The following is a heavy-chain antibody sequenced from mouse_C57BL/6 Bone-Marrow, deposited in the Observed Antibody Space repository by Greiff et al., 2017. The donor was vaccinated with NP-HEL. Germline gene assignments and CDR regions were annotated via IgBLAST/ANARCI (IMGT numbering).Heavy chain of an antibody. CDR1: GFNIKDYY. D-gene: IGHD1-1*01. CDR3: ARGATVVDWYFDV. V-gene: IGHV14-2*01. Sequence: VQLKESGAELVKPGASVKLSCTASGFNIKDYYMHWVKQRTEQGLEWIGRIDPEDGETKYAPKFQGKATITADTSSNTAYLQLSSLTSEDTAVYYCARGATVVDWYFDVWGTGTTVTVSS. J-gene: IGHJ1*03. CDR2: IDPEDGET.